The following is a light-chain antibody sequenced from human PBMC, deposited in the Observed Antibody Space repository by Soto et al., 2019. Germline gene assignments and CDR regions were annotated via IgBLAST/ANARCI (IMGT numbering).Light chain of an antibody. CDR3: HQYESYSPLT. CDR1: QSIRSW. CDR2: DAY. Sequence: DIQMTQSPSILSASVGDRVTITCRASQSIRSWLAWYQQKPGKAPKLLIYDAYSLESGVPSRFSGRRSGTEFTLTIAGLQPEDFATYYCHQYESYSPLTFGGGTKVDI. V-gene: IGKV1-5*01. J-gene: IGKJ4*01.